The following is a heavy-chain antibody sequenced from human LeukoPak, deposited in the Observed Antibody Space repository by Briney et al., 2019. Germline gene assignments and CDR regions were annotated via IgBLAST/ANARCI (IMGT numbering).Heavy chain of an antibody. D-gene: IGHD3-10*01. CDR2: IRYDGSNK. CDR1: GFTFSTYT. J-gene: IGHJ3*02. Sequence: PGGSLRLSCAASGFTFSTYTMNWVRQAPGKGLEWVAFIRYDGSNKYYADSVKGRFTISRDNSKNTLYLQMNSLRAEDTAVYYCARGSPLLCAFDIWGQGTMVTVSS. V-gene: IGHV3-30*02. CDR3: ARGSPLLCAFDI.